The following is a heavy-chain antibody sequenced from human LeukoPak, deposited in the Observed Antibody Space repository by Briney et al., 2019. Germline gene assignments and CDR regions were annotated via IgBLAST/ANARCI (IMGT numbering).Heavy chain of an antibody. CDR1: GGSISSGRYY. Sequence: SETLSLTCTVSGGSISSGRYYWSWIRQPAGKGLEWIGRIYTSGSTNYNPSLKSRVTISVDTSKNQFSLKLSSVTAADTAVYYCARETEGYCTNGVCYSYSYYFDYWGQGTLVTVSS. J-gene: IGHJ4*02. D-gene: IGHD2-8*01. V-gene: IGHV4-61*02. CDR3: ARETEGYCTNGVCYSYSYYFDY. CDR2: IYTSGST.